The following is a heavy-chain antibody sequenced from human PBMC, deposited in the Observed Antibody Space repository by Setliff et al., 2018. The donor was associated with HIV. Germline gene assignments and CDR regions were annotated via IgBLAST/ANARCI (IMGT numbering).Heavy chain of an antibody. Sequence: AETLSLTCTVSGGSISNPNYHWSWIRQPAGKGLEWIGRLYPTGTTNYNPSLKSRVSISLDTSKNQFWLNLRSVTAADTAVYYCARGDGYRGNDAYYDSGMDVWGQGITVTV. CDR2: LYPTGTT. J-gene: IGHJ6*02. D-gene: IGHD5-12*01. V-gene: IGHV4-61*10. CDR1: GGSISNPNYH. CDR3: ARGDGYRGNDAYYDSGMDV.